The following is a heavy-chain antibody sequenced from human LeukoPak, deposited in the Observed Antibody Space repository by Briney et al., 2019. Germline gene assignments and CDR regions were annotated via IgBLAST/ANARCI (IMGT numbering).Heavy chain of an antibody. CDR3: ARGEVRCSSTSCYVGWFDP. Sequence: GGSLRLSCAASGFTFSSYSMNWVRQAPGKGLEWVSYISSSSSTIYYADSVKGRFTISRDNAKNSLYLRMNSLRAADTAVYYCARGEVRCSSTSCYVGWFDPWGQGTLVTVSS. V-gene: IGHV3-48*01. J-gene: IGHJ5*02. D-gene: IGHD2-2*01. CDR1: GFTFSSYS. CDR2: ISSSSSTI.